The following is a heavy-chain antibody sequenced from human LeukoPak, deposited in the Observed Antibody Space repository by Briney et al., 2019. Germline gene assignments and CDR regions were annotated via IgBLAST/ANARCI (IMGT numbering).Heavy chain of an antibody. CDR1: GFTFSSYA. CDR2: ISGSGGST. D-gene: IGHD6-19*01. Sequence: PGGSLRLSCAASGFTFSSYAMSWVRQAPGKGLEWVSAISGSGGSTYYADSVKGRFTISRDNFKNTLYLQMNSLRAEDTAVYYCAKVSRAQWLVLSFDYWGQGTLVTVSS. V-gene: IGHV3-23*01. J-gene: IGHJ4*02. CDR3: AKVSRAQWLVLSFDY.